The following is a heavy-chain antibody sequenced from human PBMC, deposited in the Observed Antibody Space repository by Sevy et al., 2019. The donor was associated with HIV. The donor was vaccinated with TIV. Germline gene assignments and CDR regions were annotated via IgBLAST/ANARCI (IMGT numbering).Heavy chain of an antibody. Sequence: ASVKVSCKASGYTFTSYGISWVRQAPGQGLEWMGWISAYNGNTNYAQKLQGRVTVTTDTSTSTACMELRSLRSDDTAVYYCARTEGVWPATEFDYWGQGTLVTVSS. D-gene: IGHD3-10*01. J-gene: IGHJ4*02. V-gene: IGHV1-18*01. CDR3: ARTEGVWPATEFDY. CDR1: GYTFTSYG. CDR2: ISAYNGNT.